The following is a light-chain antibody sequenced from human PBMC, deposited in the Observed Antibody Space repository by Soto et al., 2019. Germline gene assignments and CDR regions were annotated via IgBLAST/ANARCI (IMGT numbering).Light chain of an antibody. V-gene: IGKV1-39*01. CDR2: AGS. CDR3: QQSHSTPPS. Sequence: DIQMTQSPSSLSASVGDRVTITCRASQSISSYLNWYQQKPGKAPKLLIYAGSSLQSGVAARFIGSGSGTDFTLTISSLQPEDFATYYCQQSHSTPPSFGQGTKLEIK. J-gene: IGKJ2*01. CDR1: QSISSY.